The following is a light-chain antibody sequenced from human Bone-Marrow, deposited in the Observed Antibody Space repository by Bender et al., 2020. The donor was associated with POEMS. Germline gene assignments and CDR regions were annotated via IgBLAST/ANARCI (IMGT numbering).Light chain of an antibody. CDR1: GSDVCGYNY. J-gene: IGLJ2*01. V-gene: IGLV2-11*01. CDR3: CSYAGSSTFVV. Sequence: QSALTQPRSVSGSPGQSVTISCTGSGSDVCGYNYVSWYHQPPGTAPKLIIYDVTERPSGVSNRFSGSKSGNTASLTISGLQAEDEADYYCCSYAGSSTFVVFGGGTKLTVL. CDR2: DVT.